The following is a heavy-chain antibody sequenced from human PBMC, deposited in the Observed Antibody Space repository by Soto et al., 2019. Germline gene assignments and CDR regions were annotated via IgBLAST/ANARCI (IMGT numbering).Heavy chain of an antibody. CDR3: ASDVVVVVGKNRRTAAWFDP. CDR1: GGTFSSYA. V-gene: IGHV1-69*06. Sequence: QVQLVQSGAEVKKPGSSVKVSCKASGGTFSSYAISWVRQAPGQGLEWMGGIIPIFGTANYAQKFQGRVPITADKATSTACMELSSLRSEDTAVYYCASDVVVVVGKNRRTAAWFDPWGQGTLVTVSS. CDR2: IIPIFGTA. J-gene: IGHJ5*02. D-gene: IGHD2-15*01.